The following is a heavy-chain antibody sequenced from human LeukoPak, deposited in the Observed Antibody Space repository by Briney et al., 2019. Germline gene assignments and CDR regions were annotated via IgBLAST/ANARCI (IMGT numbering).Heavy chain of an antibody. D-gene: IGHD2-2*01. Sequence: WASVKVSCKTSGYTFSNFGINWVRQAPGQGLEWIGWISGNNDNPNYGQKFQGRFTVTTDSSTSTAYMELRNLRFDDTAVYYCARDGTSTDDYWGQGTLVTVSS. CDR1: GYTFSNFG. J-gene: IGHJ4*02. CDR3: ARDGTSTDDY. V-gene: IGHV1-18*01. CDR2: ISGNNDNP.